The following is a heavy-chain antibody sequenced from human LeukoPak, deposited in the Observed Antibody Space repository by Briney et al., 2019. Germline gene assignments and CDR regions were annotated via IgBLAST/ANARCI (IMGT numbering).Heavy chain of an antibody. CDR1: GYTFTSYY. D-gene: IGHD3-16*02. V-gene: IGHV7-4-1*02. J-gene: IGHJ5*01. CDR2: INPNTGNP. Sequence: GASVKVSCKASGYTFTSYYMHWVRQAPGQGLEWMGWINPNTGNPTYAQGFTGRFVFSLDTSVTTAYLQISSLKAEDTAVYYCARAYQPLGGLSFPDSWGQGTLVTVSS. CDR3: ARAYQPLGGLSFPDS.